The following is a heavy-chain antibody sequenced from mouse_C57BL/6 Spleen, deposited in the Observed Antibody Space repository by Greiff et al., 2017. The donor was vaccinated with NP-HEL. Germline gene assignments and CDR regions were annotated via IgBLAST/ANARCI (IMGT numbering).Heavy chain of an antibody. D-gene: IGHD2-4*01. CDR2: ISSGSSTI. Sequence: EVKLVESGGGLVKPGGSLKLSCAASGFTFSDYGMHWVRQAPEKGLEWVAYISSGSSTIYYADTVKGRFTISRDNAKNTMFLQMTSLRSEDTAMYYCARGLRGPSFFDYWGQGTTLTVSS. J-gene: IGHJ2*01. CDR1: GFTFSDYG. V-gene: IGHV5-17*01. CDR3: ARGLRGPSFFDY.